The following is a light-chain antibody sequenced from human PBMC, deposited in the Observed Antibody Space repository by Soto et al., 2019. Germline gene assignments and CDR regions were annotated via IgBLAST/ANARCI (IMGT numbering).Light chain of an antibody. CDR3: QHGSSTLLT. J-gene: IGKJ4*01. CDR2: AAS. V-gene: IGKV1-39*01. CDR1: QSISTY. Sequence: IQITQSPSSLSASVGDRVTITCRASQSISTYLHWYQQKPGQAPNLLIYAASTLQSGVPSRFSGSGSGTDFTLTISSLQPEDFATYFCQHGSSTLLTFGRGTKVDIK.